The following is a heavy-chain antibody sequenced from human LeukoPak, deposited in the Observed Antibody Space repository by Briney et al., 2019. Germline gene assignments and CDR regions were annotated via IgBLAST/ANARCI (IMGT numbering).Heavy chain of an antibody. V-gene: IGHV4-4*02. CDR2: IYHSGST. J-gene: IGHJ6*04. D-gene: IGHD5-18*01. CDR3: ARDPRVDTAMVYYYYGMDV. CDR1: GGSISSSNW. Sequence: PSEILSLTCAVSGGSISSSNWWSWVRQPPGKGLEWIGEIYHSGSTNYNPSLKSRVTISVDKSKNQFSLKLSSVTAADTAVYYCARDPRVDTAMVYYYYGMDVWGKGTTVTVSS.